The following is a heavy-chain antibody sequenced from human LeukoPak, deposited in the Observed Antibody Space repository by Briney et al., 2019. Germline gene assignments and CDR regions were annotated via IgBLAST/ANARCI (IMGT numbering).Heavy chain of an antibody. CDR2: IYTSGST. D-gene: IGHD3-22*01. CDR1: GGSISSYY. J-gene: IGHJ4*02. CDR3: ARDNDSGYYEYYFDY. V-gene: IGHV4-4*07. Sequence: PSETLSLTCTVSGGSISSYYWSWIRQPAGKGPEWIGRIYTSGSTNYNPSLKSRVTMSVDTSKNQFSLKLSSVTAADTAVYYCARDNDSGYYEYYFDYWGQGTLVTVSS.